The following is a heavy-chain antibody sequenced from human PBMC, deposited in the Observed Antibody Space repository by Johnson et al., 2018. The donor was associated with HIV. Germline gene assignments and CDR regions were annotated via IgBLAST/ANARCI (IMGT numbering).Heavy chain of an antibody. J-gene: IGHJ3*02. V-gene: IGHV3-66*01. D-gene: IGHD6-13*01. Sequence: VQLVESGGGVVQPGRSLRLSCAASGFTVSDNYLTWVRQAPGKGLEWVSVIYSGGRTYYADSVQGRFTISRDNAKNSLYLQMNSLRAEDTAVYYCARALKRIAAADDAFDIWGQGTMVTVSS. CDR2: IYSGGRT. CDR3: ARALKRIAAADDAFDI. CDR1: GFTVSDNY.